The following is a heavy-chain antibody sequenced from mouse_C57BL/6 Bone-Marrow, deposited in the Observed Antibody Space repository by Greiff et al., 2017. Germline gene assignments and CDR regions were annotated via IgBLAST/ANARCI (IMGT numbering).Heavy chain of an antibody. J-gene: IGHJ2*01. V-gene: IGHV1-76*01. CDR1: GYTFTDYY. CDR2: IHPGSGYT. Sequence: VQLQQSGAELVRPGASVKLSCKASGYTFTDYYINWVKQRPGQGLEWIARIHPGSGYTYYNEKFKGQATLTADKSSSTAYMQLSSLTSEDSAVYFCARWSYNSYVFDYWGQGTTLTVSS. CDR3: ARWSYNSYVFDY. D-gene: IGHD2-5*01.